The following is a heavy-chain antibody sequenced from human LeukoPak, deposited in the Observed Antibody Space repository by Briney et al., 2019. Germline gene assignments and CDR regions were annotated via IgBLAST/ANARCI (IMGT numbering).Heavy chain of an antibody. J-gene: IGHJ4*02. Sequence: SETLSLTCAVYGGSFSGYYWSWIRQPPGKGLEWIGSIYYSGSTYYNPSLKSRVTISVDTSKNQFSLKLSSVTAADTAVYYCATGRCSYSSSCRGVWFDYWGQGTLVTVSS. CDR1: GGSFSGYY. D-gene: IGHD6-13*01. CDR2: IYYSGST. CDR3: ATGRCSYSSSCRGVWFDY. V-gene: IGHV4-34*01.